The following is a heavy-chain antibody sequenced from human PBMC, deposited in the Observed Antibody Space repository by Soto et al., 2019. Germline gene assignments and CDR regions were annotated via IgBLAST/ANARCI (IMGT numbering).Heavy chain of an antibody. V-gene: IGHV3-21*01. D-gene: IGHD3-3*01. Sequence: EVQLVESGGGLVKPGGSLRLSCAASGFTFSSYSMNWVRQAPGKGLEWVSSISSSSSYIYYADSVKGRFTISRDNAKNSLYLQMNSLRAEDTAVYYCARDRVTMFGVVYGMDVWGQGTTVTVSS. CDR2: ISSSSSYI. J-gene: IGHJ6*02. CDR3: ARDRVTMFGVVYGMDV. CDR1: GFTFSSYS.